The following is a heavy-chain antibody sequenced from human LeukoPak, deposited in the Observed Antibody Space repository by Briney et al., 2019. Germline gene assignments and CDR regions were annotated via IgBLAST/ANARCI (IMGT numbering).Heavy chain of an antibody. J-gene: IGHJ4*02. V-gene: IGHV3-23*01. CDR1: GFTFSSYA. Sequence: PGGSLRPSCAASGFTFSSYAMSWVRQAPGKGLEWVSTISGSGDSTYYADSVKGRFTISRDSSKKTLYLQTSSLRAEDTAVYYCAKTRGYCSGGTCYQDYWGQGTLVTVSS. CDR3: AKTRGYCSGGTCYQDY. D-gene: IGHD2-15*01. CDR2: ISGSGDST.